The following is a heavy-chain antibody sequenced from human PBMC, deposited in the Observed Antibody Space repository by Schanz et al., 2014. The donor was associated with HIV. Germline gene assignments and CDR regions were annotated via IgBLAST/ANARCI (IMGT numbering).Heavy chain of an antibody. J-gene: IGHJ4*02. Sequence: VQLVESGGGVVQPGRSLRLSWAASGFTFSDYYMNWIRQAPGKGLEWVSSISGNSRYIYYAESVKGRFTISRDNAKNSLYLQMNFMRAEDTAVYYCARDSGSYVYFDDWGQGTLVTVSS. D-gene: IGHD1-26*01. V-gene: IGHV3-21*01. CDR2: ISGNSRYI. CDR1: GFTFSDYY. CDR3: ARDSGSYVYFDD.